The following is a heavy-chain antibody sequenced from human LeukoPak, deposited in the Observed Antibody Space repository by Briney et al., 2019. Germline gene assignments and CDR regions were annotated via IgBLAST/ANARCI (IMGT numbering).Heavy chain of an antibody. J-gene: IGHJ3*02. D-gene: IGHD3-16*02. Sequence: PSETLSLTCTVSGGPISSYYWSWIRQPPGKGLGWIGYIYYSGSTNYNPSLESRVTISVDTSKNQFSLKLSTVTAADTAVYFCARAFTGNYDYLWGRYRLGAFDIWGQGTMVTVSS. CDR1: GGPISSYY. V-gene: IGHV4-59*01. CDR3: ARAFTGNYDYLWGRYRLGAFDI. CDR2: IYYSGST.